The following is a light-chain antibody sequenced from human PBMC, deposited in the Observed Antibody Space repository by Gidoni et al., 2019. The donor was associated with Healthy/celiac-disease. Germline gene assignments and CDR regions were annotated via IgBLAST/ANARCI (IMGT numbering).Light chain of an antibody. J-gene: IGKJ2*01. CDR2: KAS. CDR3: QQYNSYWYT. Sequence: DIQMPQSPSTLSASVVDRVTITCRASQSISSWLAWYQQKPGKAPKLLIYKASSLESGVPSRFSGSGSGTEFTLTISSLQPDDFATYYCQQYNSYWYTFGQGTKLEIK. CDR1: QSISSW. V-gene: IGKV1-5*03.